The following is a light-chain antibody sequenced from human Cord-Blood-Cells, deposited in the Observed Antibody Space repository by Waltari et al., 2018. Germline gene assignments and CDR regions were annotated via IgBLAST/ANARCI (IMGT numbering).Light chain of an antibody. V-gene: IGKV3-11*01. J-gene: IGKJ3*01. CDR1: QSVSSY. CDR3: QQRSNWFT. CDR2: DAS. Sequence: ELVLTQSPATLSLSPAERATLSCRASQSVSSYLAWYQQKPGQAPRLLIYDASNRATGIPARFSGSGSGTDFTLTISSLEPEDFAVYYCQQRSNWFTFGPGTKVDIK.